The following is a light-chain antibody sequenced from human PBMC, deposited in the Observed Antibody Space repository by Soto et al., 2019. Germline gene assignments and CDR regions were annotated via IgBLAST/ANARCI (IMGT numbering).Light chain of an antibody. J-gene: IGKJ1*01. CDR3: QQYSSFWA. CDR1: QSIDSW. V-gene: IGKV1-5*03. Sequence: DIQMTQSPSTLSASVGDRVTITCRASQSIDSWLAWYQQKPGKAPKHLIYKASSLESGVPSRFSGSGSGTEFTLTISSLQPDDFATYSCQQYSSFWAFGQGTKVEIK. CDR2: KAS.